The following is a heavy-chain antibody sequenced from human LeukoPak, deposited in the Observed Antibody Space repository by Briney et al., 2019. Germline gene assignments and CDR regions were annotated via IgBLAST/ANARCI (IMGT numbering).Heavy chain of an antibody. CDR2: ISYDGSNK. CDR3: ARDRLEVRYFDWLPQDGMDV. CDR1: GFTFSSYA. D-gene: IGHD3-9*01. J-gene: IGHJ6*02. V-gene: IGHV3-30-3*01. Sequence: PGGSLRLSCAASGFTFSSYAMHWVRQAPGKGLEWVAVISYDGSNKYYADSVKGRFTISRDNSKNTLYLQMNSLRAEDTAVYYCARDRLEVRYFDWLPQDGMDVWGQGTTVTVSS.